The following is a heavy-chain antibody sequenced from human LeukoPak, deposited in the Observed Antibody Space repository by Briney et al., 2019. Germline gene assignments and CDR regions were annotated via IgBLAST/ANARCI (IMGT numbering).Heavy chain of an antibody. CDR2: MNPNSGNT. D-gene: IGHD4-11*01. J-gene: IGHJ6*03. Sequence: ASVKVSCKASGYTFTSYDINWVRQATGQGLEWMGWMNPNSGNTGYAQKFQGRVTMTRNTSINTAYMELSSLRSEDTAVYYCARGQDYSNYFSYYYYMDVWGKGTTVTVSS. V-gene: IGHV1-8*01. CDR1: GYTFTSYD. CDR3: ARGQDYSNYFSYYYYMDV.